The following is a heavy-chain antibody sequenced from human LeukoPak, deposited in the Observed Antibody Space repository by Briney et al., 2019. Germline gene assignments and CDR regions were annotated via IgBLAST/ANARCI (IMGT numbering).Heavy chain of an antibody. CDR2: IYTSGST. CDR1: GGSISSYY. V-gene: IGHV4-4*07. D-gene: IGHD3-10*01. Sequence: SETLSLTCTVSGGSISSYYWSWIRQPAGKGLEWIGRIYTSGSTNYNPSLKSRVTMSVDTSKNQFSLKLSSVTAADTAVYYCARAILVLGVIDRFDPWGQGTLVTVSS. CDR3: ARAILVLGVIDRFDP. J-gene: IGHJ5*02.